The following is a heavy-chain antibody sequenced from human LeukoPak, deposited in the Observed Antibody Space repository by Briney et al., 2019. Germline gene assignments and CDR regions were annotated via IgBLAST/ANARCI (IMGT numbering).Heavy chain of an antibody. J-gene: IGHJ4*02. CDR2: IYYSGST. CDR3: ARTWIQLWLSFDY. CDR1: GGSISSYY. D-gene: IGHD5-18*01. V-gene: IGHV4-59*01. Sequence: ASETLSLTCTVSGGSISSYYWSWIRQPPGKGLEWIGYIYYSGSTNYNPSLKSRVTISVDTSKNQFSLKLSSVTAADTAVYYCARTWIQLWLSFDYWGQGTLVTVSS.